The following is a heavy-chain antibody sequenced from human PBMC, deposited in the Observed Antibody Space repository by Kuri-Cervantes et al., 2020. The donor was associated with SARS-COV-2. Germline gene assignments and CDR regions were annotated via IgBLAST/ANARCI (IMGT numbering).Heavy chain of an antibody. CDR1: EFTFSTSR. D-gene: IGHD6-19*01. J-gene: IGHJ4*02. CDR2: ISSSGSHI. CDR3: AREISVAGSRYFDL. Sequence: GESLKISCAASEFTFSTSRMTWVRQAPGKGLEWVSSISSSGSHIYYADLVEDRFTVSRDNAKNSLYLQLGSLRGEDTAVYYCAREISVAGSRYFDLWGQGALVTVSS. V-gene: IGHV3-21*01.